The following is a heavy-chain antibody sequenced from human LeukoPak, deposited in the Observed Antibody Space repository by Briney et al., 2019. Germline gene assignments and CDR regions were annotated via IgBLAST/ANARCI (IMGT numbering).Heavy chain of an antibody. D-gene: IGHD3-22*01. Sequence: SETLSLTCTVSGGSISSGGYYWSWIRQPPGKGLEWIGEINHSGSTNHNPSLKSRVTISVDTSKNQFSLKLSSVTAAVTAVYYCARKGGGQRRTYYYDSSGYRYWDFDYWGQGTLVTVSS. J-gene: IGHJ4*02. CDR3: ARKGGGQRRTYYYDSSGYRYWDFDY. V-gene: IGHV4-39*07. CDR1: GGSISSGGYY. CDR2: INHSGST.